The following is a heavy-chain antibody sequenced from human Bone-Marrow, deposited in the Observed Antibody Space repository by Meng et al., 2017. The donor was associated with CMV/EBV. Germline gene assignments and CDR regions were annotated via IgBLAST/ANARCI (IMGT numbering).Heavy chain of an antibody. Sequence: RDARGWVRQAPGQGLEWVSAISGSGGITYYADSVKGWFTISRDNSKNTLYLQMNSLRAEDTAVYYCAKDKYCSSTSCYTGVDWFDPWGQGTLVTVSS. V-gene: IGHV3-23*01. CDR1: RDA. D-gene: IGHD2-2*02. J-gene: IGHJ5*02. CDR3: AKDKYCSSTSCYTGVDWFDP. CDR2: ISGSGGIT.